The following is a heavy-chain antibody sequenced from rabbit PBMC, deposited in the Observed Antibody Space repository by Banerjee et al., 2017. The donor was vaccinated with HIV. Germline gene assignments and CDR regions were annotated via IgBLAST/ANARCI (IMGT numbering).Heavy chain of an antibody. D-gene: IGHD2-1*01. V-gene: IGHV1S45*01. CDR1: GFSFSSSYW. CDR3: ARDAGGAGGAYPYYFNL. Sequence: EESGGDLVKPEGSLTLTCTASGFSFSSSYWICWVRQAPGKGLEWIACIYGGSSGITYYASWAKGRFTISKTSSTTVTLQMTSLTAADTATYFCARDAGGAGGAYPYYFNLWGPGTLVTVS. J-gene: IGHJ4*01. CDR2: IYGGSSGIT.